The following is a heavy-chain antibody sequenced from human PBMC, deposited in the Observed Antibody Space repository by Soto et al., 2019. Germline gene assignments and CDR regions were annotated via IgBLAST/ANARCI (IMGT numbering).Heavy chain of an antibody. Sequence: QITLKESGPTLVKPTQTLTLTCTFSGFSLSTSGVGVGWIRQPPGQALEWLALIYWDDDKRYSPSLKSRLTITQDTSKNPVVLTMTNMDPVDTATYYCAHRRSYCSGGSCYSGFDYWGQGTLVTVSS. CDR1: GFSLSTSGVG. CDR2: IYWDDDK. CDR3: AHRRSYCSGGSCYSGFDY. D-gene: IGHD2-15*01. J-gene: IGHJ4*02. V-gene: IGHV2-5*02.